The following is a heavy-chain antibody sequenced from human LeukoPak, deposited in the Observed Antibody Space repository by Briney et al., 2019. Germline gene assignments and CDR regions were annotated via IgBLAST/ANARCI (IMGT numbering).Heavy chain of an antibody. J-gene: IGHJ5*02. D-gene: IGHD4-23*01. Sequence: ASVKVSCKPSGYTFTSYDINWVRQATGQGLEWMGWMNPNSGNTGYAQKFQGRVTMTRNTSISTAYMELSSLRSEDTAVYYCARGGRDYGGNSVANWFDPWGQGTLVTVSS. V-gene: IGHV1-8*01. CDR1: GYTFTSYD. CDR2: MNPNSGNT. CDR3: ARGGRDYGGNSVANWFDP.